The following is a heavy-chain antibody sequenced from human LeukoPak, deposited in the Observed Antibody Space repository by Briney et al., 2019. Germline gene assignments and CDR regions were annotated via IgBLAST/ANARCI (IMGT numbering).Heavy chain of an antibody. V-gene: IGHV3-9*01. CDR1: GFTFDDYA. Sequence: PGRSLRLSCAASGFTFDDYAMQWVRQAPGKGLEWVSGISWNSGSIGYADSVKGRFTISRDSAKNSLCLQMNSLRAEDTALYYCAKDLAAAVTGGFDYWGQGTLVTVSS. CDR2: ISWNSGSI. CDR3: AKDLAAAVTGGFDY. D-gene: IGHD6-13*01. J-gene: IGHJ4*02.